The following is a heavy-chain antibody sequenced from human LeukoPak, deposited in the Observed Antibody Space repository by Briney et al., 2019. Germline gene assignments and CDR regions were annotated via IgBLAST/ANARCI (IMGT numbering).Heavy chain of an antibody. CDR3: ARVRGGSGRSYAADAFDI. Sequence: GGSLRLSCAASRFTFSNYWMHWVRQAPGKGLVWISRIYNDGSSTSYADSVKGRFTISRDNAKSTLYLQMNSLRAEDTAVYYCARVRGGSGRSYAADAFDIWGQGTMVTVSS. D-gene: IGHD1-26*01. CDR2: IYNDGSST. V-gene: IGHV3-74*01. CDR1: RFTFSNYW. J-gene: IGHJ3*02.